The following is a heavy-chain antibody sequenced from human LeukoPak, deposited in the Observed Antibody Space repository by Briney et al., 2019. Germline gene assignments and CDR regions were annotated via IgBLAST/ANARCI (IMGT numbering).Heavy chain of an antibody. D-gene: IGHD5-12*01. J-gene: IGHJ3*02. V-gene: IGHV4-38-2*02. CDR2: ISHSGST. CDR1: GYPITSGYY. CDR3: ARAYGDYDGYGFDI. Sequence: SETLSLTCTVSGYPITSGYYWGWIRQPPGKGLEWIGSISHSGSTYYNPSLMSRVSIPRDTSRDHFSLNLNSVTAADTAVYYCARAYGDYDGYGFDIWGQGTMVTVSS.